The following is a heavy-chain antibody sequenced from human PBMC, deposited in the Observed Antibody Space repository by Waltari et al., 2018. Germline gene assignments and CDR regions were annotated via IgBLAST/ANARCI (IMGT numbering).Heavy chain of an antibody. D-gene: IGHD3-16*02. J-gene: IGHJ6*02. CDR1: GYTFTSYA. Sequence: QVQLVQSGSELKKPGASVKVSCMASGYTFTSYAMTWVRPAPGQGLEWMGWINTNTGNQTYAQGFTGRFVFSLDTSVSTAYLQISSLKAEDTAVYYCARDNRPIWGSYRYYYGMDVWGQGTTVTVSS. CDR3: ARDNRPIWGSYRYYYGMDV. CDR2: INTNTGNQ. V-gene: IGHV7-4-1*02.